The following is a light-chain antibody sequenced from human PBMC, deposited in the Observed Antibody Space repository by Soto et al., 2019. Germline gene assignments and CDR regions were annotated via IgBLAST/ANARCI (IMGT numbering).Light chain of an antibody. CDR2: EVS. CDR3: SSYAGSNNVVV. V-gene: IGLV2-8*01. J-gene: IGLJ2*01. Sequence: QSVLTQPPSASGSPGQSVTISCTGTSSDVGGYNYVSWYQQHPGKAPKLMIYEVSKRPSGVPDRFSGSKSGNTASLTVSGLHAEDEAYYYSSSYAGSNNVVVFGGGTKLTVL. CDR1: SSDVGGYNY.